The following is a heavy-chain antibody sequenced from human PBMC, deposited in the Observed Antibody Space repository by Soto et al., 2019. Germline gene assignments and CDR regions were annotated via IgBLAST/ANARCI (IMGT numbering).Heavy chain of an antibody. CDR2: ISGSGGST. CDR3: ARRGSGRYYDY. D-gene: IGHD1-26*01. CDR1: GFTFSSYA. Sequence: EVQLLESGGGLVQPGGSLRLSCAASGFTFSSYAMRWVRQAPVKGLEWVSAISGSGGSTYYADSVKGRFTISRDNSKNTLYLQMNSLRAEDTAVYYCARRGSGRYYDYWGQGTLFTVSS. V-gene: IGHV3-23*01. J-gene: IGHJ4*02.